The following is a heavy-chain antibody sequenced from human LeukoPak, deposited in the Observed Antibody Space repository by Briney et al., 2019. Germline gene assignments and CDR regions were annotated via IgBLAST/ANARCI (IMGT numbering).Heavy chain of an antibody. V-gene: IGHV3-30-3*01. Sequence: GGSLRLSCAASGFTFSSYAMHWVCQAPGKGLEWVAVISYDGSNKYYADSVKGRFTISRDNSKNTLYLQMNSLRAEDTAVYYCARYSSSSVYWGQGTLVTVSS. CDR3: ARYSSSSVY. CDR1: GFTFSSYA. D-gene: IGHD6-6*01. CDR2: ISYDGSNK. J-gene: IGHJ4*02.